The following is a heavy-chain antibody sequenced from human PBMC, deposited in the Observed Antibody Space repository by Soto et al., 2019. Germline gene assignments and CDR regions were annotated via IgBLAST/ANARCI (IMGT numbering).Heavy chain of an antibody. D-gene: IGHD2-15*01. Sequence: EVQLVESGGGLVQPGGSLRLSCAASGFTFSSYWMHWVLQAPGKGLVWVSRINRDGSSTSYAASVKGRFTISRDNAKNTLDLQMSSLRAEDTALYYCASHLGYCSGGSCPSFWGQGTLVTVSS. J-gene: IGHJ4*02. V-gene: IGHV3-74*01. CDR1: GFTFSSYW. CDR2: INRDGSST. CDR3: ASHLGYCSGGSCPSF.